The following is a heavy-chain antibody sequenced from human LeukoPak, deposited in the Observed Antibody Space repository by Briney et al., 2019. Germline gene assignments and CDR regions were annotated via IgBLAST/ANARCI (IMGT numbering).Heavy chain of an antibody. J-gene: IGHJ6*02. V-gene: IGHV3-7*03. CDR1: GFTFSSYW. CDR3: AKDSGVAVAGHYYYYGMDV. D-gene: IGHD6-19*01. Sequence: GGSLRLSCAASGFTFSSYWMSWVRQAPGKGPEWVANIKQDGSEKYYVDSVKGRFTISRDNAKNSLYLQMNSLRAEDTALYYCAKDSGVAVAGHYYYYGMDVWGQGTTVTVSS. CDR2: IKQDGSEK.